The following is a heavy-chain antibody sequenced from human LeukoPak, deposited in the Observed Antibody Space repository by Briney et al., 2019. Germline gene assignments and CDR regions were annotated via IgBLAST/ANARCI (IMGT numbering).Heavy chain of an antibody. J-gene: IGHJ4*02. D-gene: IGHD3-16*01. CDR2: ISSNGGST. CDR1: GFTFSSYA. CDR3: ARLGLARTADY. V-gene: IGHV3-64*01. Sequence: GGSLRLSCAASGFTFSSYAMHWVCQAPGKGLEYVSAISSNGGSTYYANSVKGRFTISRDNSKNTLYLQMGSLRAEDMAVYYCARLGLARTADYWGQGTLVTVSS.